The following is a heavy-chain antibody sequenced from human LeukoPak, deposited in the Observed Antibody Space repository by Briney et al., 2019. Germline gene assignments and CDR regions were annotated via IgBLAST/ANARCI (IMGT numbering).Heavy chain of an antibody. Sequence: GGSLRLSCTTSKFNFNSYGMTWVRQAPGKGLEWVSSISGSGGSTQYAASVQGRFTISRDNSKNTLYLQMNSLRAEDTAVYYCAKVPNGDYIGTFDIWGQGTMVTVSS. J-gene: IGHJ3*02. CDR3: AKVPNGDYIGTFDI. CDR2: ISGSGGST. V-gene: IGHV3-23*01. CDR1: KFNFNSYG. D-gene: IGHD4-17*01.